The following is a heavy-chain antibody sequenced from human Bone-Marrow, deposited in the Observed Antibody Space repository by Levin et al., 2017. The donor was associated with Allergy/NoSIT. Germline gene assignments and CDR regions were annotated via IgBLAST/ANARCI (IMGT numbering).Heavy chain of an antibody. CDR3: ARDRTYGILRNYGMDV. CDR1: GFTFSSYN. CDR2: INSGSTDI. V-gene: IGHV3-21*01. J-gene: IGHJ6*02. D-gene: IGHD3-9*01. Sequence: GESLKISCTASGFTFSSYNMNWVRQAPGKALEWVSSINSGSTDIYYADSLKGRFTISRDNAENSLYLQMNGLRAGDTAVYYCARDRTYGILRNYGMDVWGQGTTVTVSS.